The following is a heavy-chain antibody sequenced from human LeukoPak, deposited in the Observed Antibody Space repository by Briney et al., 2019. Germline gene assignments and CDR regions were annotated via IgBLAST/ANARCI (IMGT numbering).Heavy chain of an antibody. CDR1: GGFNTHYY. CDR2: IYYSGST. J-gene: IGHJ5*02. Sequence: SETLSLTCSVSGGFNTHYYWSWIRQPPGKGLEWIGYIYYSGSTNYNPSLKSRVTISVDTSKNQFSLKLSSVTAADTAVYYCARKYSSSRGWFDPWGQGTLVTVSS. CDR3: ARKYSSSRGWFDP. V-gene: IGHV4-59*01. D-gene: IGHD6-6*01.